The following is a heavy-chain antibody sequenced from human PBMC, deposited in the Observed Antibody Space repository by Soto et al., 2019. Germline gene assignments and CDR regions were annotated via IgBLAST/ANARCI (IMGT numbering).Heavy chain of an antibody. V-gene: IGHV4-39*07. D-gene: IGHD1-26*01. Sequence: SETLSLTCTVSGGSISSSSYYWGWIRQPPGKGLQWIAKINHSGSANYNPSLKSRVTISVHTSNSQFSLELSSVTAADTAVYYCARGLITGSKYSGGWYYFDSWGQGTQVTVSS. CDR1: GGSISSSSYY. CDR2: INHSGSA. J-gene: IGHJ4*02. CDR3: ARGLITGSKYSGGWYYFDS.